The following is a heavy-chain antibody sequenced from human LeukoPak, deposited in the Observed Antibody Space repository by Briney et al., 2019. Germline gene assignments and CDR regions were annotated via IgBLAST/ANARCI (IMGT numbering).Heavy chain of an antibody. CDR2: ISGSGSTI. CDR1: GFTFSSHE. Sequence: PGGSLRLSCAASGFTFSSHEMNWVRQAPGKGLEWVSYISGSGSTIYYADSVKGRFTISRDNAKNSLYLQMNSLSAEDTAVYYCASTDFDRYNWFDPWGQGTLVTVSS. J-gene: IGHJ5*01. D-gene: IGHD3-9*01. V-gene: IGHV3-48*03. CDR3: ASTDFDRYNWFDP.